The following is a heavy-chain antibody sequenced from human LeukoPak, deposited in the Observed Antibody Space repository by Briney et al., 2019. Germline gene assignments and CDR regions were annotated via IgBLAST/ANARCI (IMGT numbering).Heavy chain of an antibody. CDR2: IYYSGST. Sequence: SETLSLTCTVSGGSISSYYWSWIRQPPGKGLEWIGYIYYSGSTNYNPSLKSRVTISVDTSQNHFSLKLSSVTAADTAVYYCARDESNGAFDIWGQGTMVTVSS. D-gene: IGHD2-8*01. CDR3: ARDESNGAFDI. CDR1: GGSISSYY. V-gene: IGHV4-59*01. J-gene: IGHJ3*02.